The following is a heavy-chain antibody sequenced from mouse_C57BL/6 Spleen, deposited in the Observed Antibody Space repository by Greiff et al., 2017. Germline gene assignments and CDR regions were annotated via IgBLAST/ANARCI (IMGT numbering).Heavy chain of an antibody. J-gene: IGHJ3*01. CDR1: GYAFSSYW. Sequence: QVQLQQSGAELVKPGASVKISCKASGYAFSSYWWNWVKQRPGKGLEGIGQIYPGDGDTNYNVKFKGKATLTSDKSSSKDYMQLSSLTSEDSAVYCCARNWDGAYWGQGTLVTVSA. CDR3: ARNWDGAY. D-gene: IGHD4-1*01. V-gene: IGHV1-80*01. CDR2: IYPGDGDT.